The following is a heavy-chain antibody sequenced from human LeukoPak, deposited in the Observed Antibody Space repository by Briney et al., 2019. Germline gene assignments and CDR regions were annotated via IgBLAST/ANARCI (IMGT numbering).Heavy chain of an antibody. CDR2: IYPGDSDT. V-gene: IGHV5-51*01. J-gene: IGHJ5*02. CDR1: GYSFTSYW. D-gene: IGHD6-25*01. CDR3: ARPYSSGYLRPGVWFDP. Sequence: GESLKISCKGSGYSFTSYWIGWVRQMPGKGLEWMGIIYPGDSDTRYSPSFQGQVTISADKSISTAYLQWSSLKASDTAMYYCARPYSSGYLRPGVWFDPWGQGTLVTFSS.